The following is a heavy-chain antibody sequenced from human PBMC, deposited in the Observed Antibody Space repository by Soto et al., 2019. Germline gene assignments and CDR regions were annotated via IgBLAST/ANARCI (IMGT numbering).Heavy chain of an antibody. Sequence: SETLSLTCTVSGGSISSYYWSWIRQPPGKGLEWIGYIYYSGSTNYNPSLKSRVTISVDTSKNQFSLKLSSVTAADTAVYYCARGFESDFWSGYRWFDPWGQGTLVTVSS. CDR1: GGSISSYY. D-gene: IGHD3-3*01. CDR3: ARGFESDFWSGYRWFDP. CDR2: IYYSGST. J-gene: IGHJ5*02. V-gene: IGHV4-59*01.